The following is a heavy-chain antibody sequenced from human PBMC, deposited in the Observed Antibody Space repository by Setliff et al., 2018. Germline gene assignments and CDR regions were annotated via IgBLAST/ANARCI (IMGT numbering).Heavy chain of an antibody. V-gene: IGHV4-61*09. Sequence: LSLTCSVSGGSISSGSDYWTWIRQPAGKGLEWIGHIYTSGSTNYNPSLKSRVTISVDTSKDQFSLKLSSVTAADTAVYYCARESQGLRGFDIWGTGTMVTVSS. J-gene: IGHJ3*02. CDR1: GGSISSGSDY. CDR3: ARESQGLRGFDI. CDR2: IYTSGST. D-gene: IGHD4-17*01.